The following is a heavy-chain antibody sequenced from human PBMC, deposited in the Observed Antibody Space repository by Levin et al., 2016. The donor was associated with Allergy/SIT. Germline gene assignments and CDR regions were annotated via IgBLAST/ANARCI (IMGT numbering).Heavy chain of an antibody. CDR1: GFTVSSNY. Sequence: GESLKISCAASGFTVSSNYMSWVRQAPGKGLEWVSVIYSGGSTYYADSVKGRFTISRDNSKNTLYLQMNSLRAEDTAVYYCARDRATMVRGVIPYYYYYMDVWGKGTTVTVSS. J-gene: IGHJ6*03. CDR3: ARDRATMVRGVIPYYYYYMDV. CDR2: IYSGGST. D-gene: IGHD3-10*01. V-gene: IGHV3-53*01.